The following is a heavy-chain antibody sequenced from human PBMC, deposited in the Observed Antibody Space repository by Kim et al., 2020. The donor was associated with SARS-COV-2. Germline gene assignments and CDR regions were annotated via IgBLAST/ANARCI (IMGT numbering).Heavy chain of an antibody. J-gene: IGHJ4*02. D-gene: IGHD1-20*01. CDR1: GFNFSNYS. Sequence: GGSLRLSCAASGFNFSNYSLNWVRQAPGKGLEWVSSFSSRTTYIYYADSVKGRFTISRDNAKNSLYLQMHSLRAEDTAVFYCARGYTTTLGYWCQGILVT. CDR3: ARGYTTTLGY. CDR2: FSSRTTYI. V-gene: IGHV3-21*01.